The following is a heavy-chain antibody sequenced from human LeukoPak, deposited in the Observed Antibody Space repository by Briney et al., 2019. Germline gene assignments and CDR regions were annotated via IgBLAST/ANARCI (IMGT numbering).Heavy chain of an antibody. D-gene: IGHD3-3*01. Sequence: SETLSLTCTVSGGSISSGGYYWSWIRQPPGKGLEWIGYIYHSGSTYYNPSLKSRVTISVDRSKNQFSLKLSSVTAADTAVYYCARTHYDFWSGYFDYWGQGTLVTVSS. CDR1: GGSISSGGYY. V-gene: IGHV4-30-2*01. J-gene: IGHJ4*02. CDR2: IYHSGST. CDR3: ARTHYDFWSGYFDY.